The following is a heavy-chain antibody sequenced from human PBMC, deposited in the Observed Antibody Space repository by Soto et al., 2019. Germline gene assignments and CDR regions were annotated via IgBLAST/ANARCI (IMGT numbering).Heavy chain of an antibody. D-gene: IGHD3-22*01. CDR1: GFSFDDYT. CDR2: LSWNSGFS. Sequence: GGSLRLSCGGSGFSFDDYTMHWVRQAPGKGPEWVASLSWNSGFSGYADSVKGRFTISRDNAQSSVHLQMNNLRTEDTALYYCAKGRGTIVVTDAYDIWGQGTMVTVSS. J-gene: IGHJ3*02. CDR3: AKGRGTIVVTDAYDI. V-gene: IGHV3-9*01.